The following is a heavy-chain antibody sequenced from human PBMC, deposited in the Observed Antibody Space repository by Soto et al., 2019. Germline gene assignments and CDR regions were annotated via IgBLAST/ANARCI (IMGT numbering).Heavy chain of an antibody. D-gene: IGHD6-19*01. CDR2: ISSSGSTI. Sequence: EVQLVESGGGLVQPGGSLRLSCAASGFTFSSYEMNWVRQAPGKGLEWVSYISSSGSTIYYADSVKGRFTISRDNAKNSRYRQMNSLGAEDTAVYYCARGQYSSGGGYFDYWGQETLVTVSS. CDR3: ARGQYSSGGGYFDY. J-gene: IGHJ4*02. V-gene: IGHV3-48*03. CDR1: GFTFSSYE.